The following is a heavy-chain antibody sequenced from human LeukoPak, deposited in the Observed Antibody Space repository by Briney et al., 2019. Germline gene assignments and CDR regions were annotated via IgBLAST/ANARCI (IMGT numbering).Heavy chain of an antibody. CDR3: ARVVVPGWFDP. J-gene: IGHJ5*02. D-gene: IGHD2-15*01. Sequence: GSLRLSCAASGFTFSSYEMNWVRQAPGKGLEWIGNIYYSGSTYYNPSLKSRVTISVDTSNNQFSLKLSSVTAADTAVYYCARVVVPGWFDPWGQGTLVTVSS. CDR1: GFTFSSYE. CDR2: IYYSGST. V-gene: IGHV4-59*12.